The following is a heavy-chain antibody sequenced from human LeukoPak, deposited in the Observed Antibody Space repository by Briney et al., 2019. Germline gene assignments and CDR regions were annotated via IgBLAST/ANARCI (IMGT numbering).Heavy chain of an antibody. D-gene: IGHD3-3*01. CDR1: GFTFSSYW. V-gene: IGHV3-74*01. CDR2: INTDGSST. Sequence: GGSLRLSCAASGFTFSSYWMHWVRQVPGKGLVWVSRINTDGSSTTYADSVKGRFTISRDNAKNSLYLQMNSLRAEDTAVYYCARGSEWLPGVGDYWGQGTLVTVSS. CDR3: ARGSEWLPGVGDY. J-gene: IGHJ4*02.